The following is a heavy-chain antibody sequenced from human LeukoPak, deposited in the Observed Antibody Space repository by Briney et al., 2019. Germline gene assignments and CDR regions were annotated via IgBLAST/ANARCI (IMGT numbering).Heavy chain of an antibody. V-gene: IGHV3-11*04. D-gene: IGHD3-9*01. Sequence: GRSLRLSCAASAFTFSDYYMSWIRQTPGKGLEWDAYISSSGSTIYYADYVKGRFTISRDNAKNSLYLQMNSLRAEDTAVYYCARVAYVILTGYRYDYWGKGTLVTVSS. CDR2: ISSSGSTI. CDR3: ARVAYVILTGYRYDY. CDR1: AFTFSDYY. J-gene: IGHJ4*02.